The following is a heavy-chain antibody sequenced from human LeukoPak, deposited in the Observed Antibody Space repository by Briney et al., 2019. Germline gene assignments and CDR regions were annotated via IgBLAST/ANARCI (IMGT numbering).Heavy chain of an antibody. CDR3: VGTIASRGSEY. Sequence: PGGSLRLSCAGSGFTFRNYWMHWVRQVPGKGLVWVSRINSDGSTTTYADSVKGRFTISRDNAKNTVYLQMNNLRVDDTAMYYCVGTIASRGSEYWGQGALVTVSS. V-gene: IGHV3-74*03. CDR1: GFTFRNYW. D-gene: IGHD6-6*01. J-gene: IGHJ4*02. CDR2: INSDGSTT.